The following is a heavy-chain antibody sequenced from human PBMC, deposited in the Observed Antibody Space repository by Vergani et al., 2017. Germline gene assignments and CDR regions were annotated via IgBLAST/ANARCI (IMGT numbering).Heavy chain of an antibody. CDR2: ISSSGSTI. V-gene: IGHV3-48*03. D-gene: IGHD3-10*01. Sequence: EVQLVESGGGLVQPGGSLRLSCAASGFTFSSYEMNWVRQAPGKGLEWVSYISSSGSTIYYADSVKGRFTISRDNAKNSLYLQMNSLRAVDTAVYYCARQASIPGVYYYYYYMDVWGKGTTVTVSS. J-gene: IGHJ6*03. CDR3: ARQASIPGVYYYYYYMDV. CDR1: GFTFSSYE.